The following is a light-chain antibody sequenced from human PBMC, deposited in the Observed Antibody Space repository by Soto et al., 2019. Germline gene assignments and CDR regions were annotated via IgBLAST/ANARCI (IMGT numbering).Light chain of an antibody. CDR2: SAS. Sequence: DIQMTQSPSSLSASVGDRVTITCRASQSISNFLNWYQQKPGKAPKVLIYSASNLQSGVPSRFSGSGSGADFTLTINSLQPEDFATYYCQQSYTIPFTFGPGTKVDIK. J-gene: IGKJ3*01. CDR3: QQSYTIPFT. V-gene: IGKV1-39*01. CDR1: QSISNF.